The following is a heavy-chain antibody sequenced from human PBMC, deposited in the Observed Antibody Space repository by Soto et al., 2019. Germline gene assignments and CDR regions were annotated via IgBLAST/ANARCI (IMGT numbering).Heavy chain of an antibody. CDR1: GYIFTSYG. Sequence: ASVKVSCKASGYIFTSYGVYWVRQAPGQSLEWMGWINAGNGNTKYSQKFQGWVTMTRDTSISTAYMELSRLRSDDTAVYYCARDHYDSSGYSFLYYYYGMDVWGQGTTVTVSS. D-gene: IGHD3-22*01. V-gene: IGHV1-3*01. CDR3: ARDHYDSSGYSFLYYYYGMDV. J-gene: IGHJ6*02. CDR2: INAGNGNT.